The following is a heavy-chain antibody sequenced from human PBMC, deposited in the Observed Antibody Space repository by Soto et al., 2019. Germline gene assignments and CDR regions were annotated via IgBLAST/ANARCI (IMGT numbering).Heavy chain of an antibody. V-gene: IGHV3-21*01. CDR3: ARDRGYYDFWTGLNYMDV. D-gene: IGHD3-3*01. J-gene: IGHJ6*03. CDR2: ISSSSSYI. Sequence: LRLSCAASGCTFSSYSMNWVRQAPGKGLEWVSSISSSSSYIYYADSVKGRFTISRDNAKNSLYLQMNSLRAEDTAVYYCARDRGYYDFWTGLNYMDVWGKGTTVIVSS. CDR1: GCTFSSYS.